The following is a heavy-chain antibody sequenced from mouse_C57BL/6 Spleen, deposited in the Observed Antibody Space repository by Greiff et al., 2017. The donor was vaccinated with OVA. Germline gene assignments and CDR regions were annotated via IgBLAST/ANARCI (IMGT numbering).Heavy chain of an antibody. J-gene: IGHJ1*03. Sequence: VKLMESGAELVKPGASVKLSCKASGYTFTSYWMHWVKQRPGRGLEWIGRIDPNSGGTKYNEKFKSKATLTVDKPSSTAYMQLSSLTSEDSAVYYCARGDGYYRLGYFDVWGTGTTVTVSS. CDR1: GYTFTSYW. CDR3: ARGDGYYRLGYFDV. V-gene: IGHV1-72*01. D-gene: IGHD2-3*01. CDR2: IDPNSGGT.